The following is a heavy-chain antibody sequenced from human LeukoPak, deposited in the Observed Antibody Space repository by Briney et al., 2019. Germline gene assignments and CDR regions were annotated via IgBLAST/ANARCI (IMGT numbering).Heavy chain of an antibody. V-gene: IGHV3-64*04. Sequence: PGGSLRLSCSASGFTFSSYAMHWVRQAPGKGLEYVSAISSNGGSTYYADSVKGRFTISRDNSKNTLYLQMNSLRVEDTAVYYCAREARGSSMWFTGGPFDYWGQGTLVTVSS. D-gene: IGHD6-13*01. J-gene: IGHJ4*02. CDR3: AREARGSSMWFTGGPFDY. CDR1: GFTFSSYA. CDR2: ISSNGGST.